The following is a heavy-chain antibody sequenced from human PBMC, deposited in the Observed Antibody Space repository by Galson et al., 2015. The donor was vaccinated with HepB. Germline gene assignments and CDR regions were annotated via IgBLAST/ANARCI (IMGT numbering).Heavy chain of an antibody. CDR2: ICTTSDNK. D-gene: IGHD1-26*01. CDR3: ARIALSGSYWYFDY. J-gene: IGHJ4*02. Sequence: SLRLSCAASGFTFSSYTMNWVRQAPGKGLEWISYICTTSDNKFSADSVKGRFIISRDNAKNSLYLQMNSLRAEDTAVYYCARIALSGSYWYFDYWGQGTLVTVSS. CDR1: GFTFSSYT. V-gene: IGHV3-48*01.